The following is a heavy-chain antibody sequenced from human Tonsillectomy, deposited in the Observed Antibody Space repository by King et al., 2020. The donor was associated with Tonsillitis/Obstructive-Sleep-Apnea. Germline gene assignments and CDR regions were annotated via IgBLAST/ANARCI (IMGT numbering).Heavy chain of an antibody. CDR1: GFTFSSYE. D-gene: IGHD6-13*01. J-gene: IGHJ6*02. CDR2: ISSSGSTI. Sequence: VQLVESGGGLVQPGGSLRLSCAASGFTFSSYEMNWVRQAPGKGLEWVSYISSSGSTIYYADSVKGRFTISRDNAKNSLYLQMNSLRAEDTAVYYCARDLAAAAEQSYYYYGMDVWGQGTTVTVSS. V-gene: IGHV3-48*03. CDR3: ARDLAAAAEQSYYYYGMDV.